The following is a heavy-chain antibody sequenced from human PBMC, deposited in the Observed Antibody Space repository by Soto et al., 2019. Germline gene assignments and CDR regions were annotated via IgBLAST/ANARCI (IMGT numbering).Heavy chain of an antibody. Sequence: EVALVESGGRLVQPGASLRLSCAASGFSFSSYWMHWVRQAPGKGLTWLSRINNEGSDTTYADSAQGRFTISRDNARNTLYLQLDTLRAADTAVYYRVRGPLALSIRPAAMVHWGQGTLVTVSS. D-gene: IGHD2-2*01. V-gene: IGHV3-74*01. J-gene: IGHJ4*02. CDR1: GFSFSSYW. CDR3: VRGPLALSIRPAAMVH. CDR2: INNEGSDT.